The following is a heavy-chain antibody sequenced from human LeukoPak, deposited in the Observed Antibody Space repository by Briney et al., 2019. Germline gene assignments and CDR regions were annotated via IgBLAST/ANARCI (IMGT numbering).Heavy chain of an antibody. CDR2: IRPNSGGT. V-gene: IGHV1-2*02. J-gene: IGHJ4*02. CDR1: GYTFTGYY. CDR3: ARDRAVATIGGVDY. Sequence: ASVKVSCKASGYTFTGYYMHWVRQAPGLGLEWMGWIRPNSGGTNYAQKFQGRVTMTRDTSSSTAYMELSRLRSDDTAVYYCARDRAVATIGGVDYWGQGTLVTVSS. D-gene: IGHD5-12*01.